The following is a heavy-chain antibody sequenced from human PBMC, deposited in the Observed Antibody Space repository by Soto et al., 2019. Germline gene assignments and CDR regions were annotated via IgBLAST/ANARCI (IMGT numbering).Heavy chain of an antibody. CDR3: ASGYGDYYYYGMDV. Sequence: QVQLQQWGAGLLKPSETLSLTCAVYGGSFSGYYWSWIRQPPGKGLEWIGEINHSGSTNYNPSLKSRVTISVDPSKNQFSLKLSSVTAADTAVYYCASGYGDYYYYGMDVWGQGTTVTVSS. CDR2: INHSGST. CDR1: GGSFSGYY. V-gene: IGHV4-34*01. D-gene: IGHD3-10*01. J-gene: IGHJ6*02.